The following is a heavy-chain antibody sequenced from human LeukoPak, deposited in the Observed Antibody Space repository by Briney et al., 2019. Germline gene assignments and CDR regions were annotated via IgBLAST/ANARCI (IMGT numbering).Heavy chain of an antibody. CDR3: ARDIRRDGYQYYYYGMDV. D-gene: IGHD5-12*01. V-gene: IGHV3-21*01. Sequence: GGSLRLSCAASGFIFSRYRMNWVRQAPGKGLEWVSSISSSSSYIYYADTVKGRFTIYRDNAKNSLYLQMNSLRAEDTAVYYCARDIRRDGYQYYYYGMDVWGQGTTVTVSS. J-gene: IGHJ6*02. CDR2: ISSSSSYI. CDR1: GFIFSRYR.